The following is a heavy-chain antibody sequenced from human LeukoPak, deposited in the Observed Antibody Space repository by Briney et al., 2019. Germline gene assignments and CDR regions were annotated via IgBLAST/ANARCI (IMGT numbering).Heavy chain of an antibody. D-gene: IGHD2-2*01. CDR2: ISGSGGST. Sequence: QTGGSLRLSCAASGFTFSSYAMSWVRQAPGMGLEWVSAISGSGGSTYYADSVKGRFTISRDNSKNTLYLQMNSLRAEDTAVYYCAKEYQLLHYYMDVWGKGTTVTVSS. CDR1: GFTFSSYA. CDR3: AKEYQLLHYYMDV. V-gene: IGHV3-23*01. J-gene: IGHJ6*03.